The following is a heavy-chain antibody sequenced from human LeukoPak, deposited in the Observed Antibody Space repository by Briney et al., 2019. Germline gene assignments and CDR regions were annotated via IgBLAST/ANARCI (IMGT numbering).Heavy chain of an antibody. V-gene: IGHV1-2*04. D-gene: IGHD6-19*01. J-gene: IGHJ6*04. CDR2: INPNSGGT. Sequence: ASVKVSCKASGYTFTVYYMHWVRQAPGQGLEWMGWINPNSGGTNYAQKFQGWVTMTRDTSISTAYMELSRLRSDDTAVYYCAREFWLVRPRGMDVWGKGTTVTVSS. CDR3: AREFWLVRPRGMDV. CDR1: GYTFTVYY.